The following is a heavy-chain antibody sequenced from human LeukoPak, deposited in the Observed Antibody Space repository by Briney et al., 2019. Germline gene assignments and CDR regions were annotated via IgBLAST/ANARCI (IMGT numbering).Heavy chain of an antibody. Sequence: PSETLSLTCAVYGGSFSGFYWTWIRQPPGKGLEWIGQINHSRSTHYNPSLKSRVTISVDTSKNQFSLKLSSVTAADTAVYYCARDRYFYDSSGYYYYFDYWGQGTLVTVSS. CDR2: INHSRST. D-gene: IGHD3-22*01. CDR3: ARDRYFYDSSGYYYYFDY. V-gene: IGHV4-34*01. J-gene: IGHJ4*02. CDR1: GGSFSGFY.